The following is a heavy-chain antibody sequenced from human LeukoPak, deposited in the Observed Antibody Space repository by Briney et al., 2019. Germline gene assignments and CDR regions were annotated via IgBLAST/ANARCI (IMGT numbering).Heavy chain of an antibody. D-gene: IGHD3-9*01. V-gene: IGHV4-59*12. CDR1: GGSFSGYY. CDR3: ARERTGCFDY. Sequence: PSETLSLTCAVYGGSFSGYYWSWIRQPPGKGLEWIGYIYYSGSTNYNPSLKSRVTISVGTSKNQFSLKLSSVTAADTAVYYCARERTGCFDYWGQGTLVTVSS. CDR2: IYYSGST. J-gene: IGHJ4*02.